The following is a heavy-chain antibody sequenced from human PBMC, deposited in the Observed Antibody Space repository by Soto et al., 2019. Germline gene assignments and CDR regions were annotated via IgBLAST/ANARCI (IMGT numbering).Heavy chain of an antibody. CDR3: ARDARLSARPDY. D-gene: IGHD6-6*01. CDR2: IYYSGST. CDR1: GGSISSSSYY. J-gene: IGHJ4*02. Sequence: SETLSLTCTVSGGSISSSSYYWGWIRQPPGKGLEWIGSIYYSGSTYYNPSLKSRVTISVDTSKNQFSLKLSSVTAADTAVYYCARDARLSARPDYWGQGTLVTVSS. V-gene: IGHV4-39*01.